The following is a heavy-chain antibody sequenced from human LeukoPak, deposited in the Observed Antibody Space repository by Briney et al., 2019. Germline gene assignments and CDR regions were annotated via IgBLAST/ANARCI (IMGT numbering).Heavy chain of an antibody. Sequence: SETLSLTCTVSGVSISNHYWSWIRQPPGKGLEWIGYIYYSGTTTYNPSLKSRVTISVDTSKNQFSLKLNAVTAADTAVYYCARGTMMVGPWGQGTLVTVSS. CDR1: GVSISNHY. CDR3: ARGTMMVGP. D-gene: IGHD3-22*01. J-gene: IGHJ5*02. V-gene: IGHV4-59*11. CDR2: IYYSGTT.